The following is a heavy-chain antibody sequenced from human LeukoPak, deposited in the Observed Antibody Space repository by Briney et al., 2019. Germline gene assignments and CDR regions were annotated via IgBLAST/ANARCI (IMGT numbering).Heavy chain of an antibody. J-gene: IGHJ4*02. CDR3: ARDIPYVWGSYTQFDY. V-gene: IGHV1-18*01. CDR1: GYTFTSYG. CDR2: ISAYNGNT. D-gene: IGHD3-16*01. Sequence: GASVTVSCKASGYTFTSYGISWVRPAPGQGLEWMGWISAYNGNTNYAQKLQGRVTMTTDTSTSTAYMELRSLRSDDTAVYYCARDIPYVWGSYTQFDYWGQGTLVTVSS.